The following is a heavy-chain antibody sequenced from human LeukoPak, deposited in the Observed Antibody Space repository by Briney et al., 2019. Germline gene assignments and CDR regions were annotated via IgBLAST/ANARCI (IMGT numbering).Heavy chain of an antibody. J-gene: IGHJ4*02. Sequence: PGGSLRLSCAASGFTFSSYSMNWVRQAPGKGLEWVSSISSSSSYIYYADSVKGRFTISRDNAKNSLYLQMNSLRAEDTAVYYCARMDIVVVPAAHFDYWGQGTLVTVSS. D-gene: IGHD2-2*03. CDR1: GFTFSSYS. V-gene: IGHV3-21*01. CDR2: ISSSSSYI. CDR3: ARMDIVVVPAAHFDY.